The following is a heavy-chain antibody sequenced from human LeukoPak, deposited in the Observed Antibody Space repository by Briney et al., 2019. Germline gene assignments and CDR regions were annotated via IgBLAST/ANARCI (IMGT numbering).Heavy chain of an antibody. Sequence: GGSLRLSCVASGFTFRSYGMHWVRQAPGKGLEWVAVIWYDGNNKYYADSVKGRFTISRDNSKNTLYLQMNSLRAEDTAVYYCARERRVATSDYFYGMDVWGQGTTVTVSS. D-gene: IGHD5-12*01. CDR2: IWYDGNNK. CDR3: ARERRVATSDYFYGMDV. CDR1: GFTFRSYG. J-gene: IGHJ6*02. V-gene: IGHV3-33*01.